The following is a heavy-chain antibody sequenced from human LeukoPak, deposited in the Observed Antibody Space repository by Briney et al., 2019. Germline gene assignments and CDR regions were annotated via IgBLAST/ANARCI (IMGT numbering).Heavy chain of an antibody. J-gene: IGHJ4*02. CDR3: ARDLSNYYDSSGYYTPPIDY. Sequence: GASVKVSCKASGYTFTGYYMHWVRQAPGQGLEWMRRINPNSGGTNYAQKFQGRVTMTRDTSISTAYMELSRLRSDDTAVYYCARDLSNYYDSSGYYTPPIDYWGQGTLVTVSS. CDR2: INPNSGGT. D-gene: IGHD3-22*01. V-gene: IGHV1-2*06. CDR1: GYTFTGYY.